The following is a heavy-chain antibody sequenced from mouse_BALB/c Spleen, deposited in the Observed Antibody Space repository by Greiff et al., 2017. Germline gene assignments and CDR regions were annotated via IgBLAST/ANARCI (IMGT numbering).Heavy chain of an antibody. CDR3: ARPYYDYGGYFDY. V-gene: IGHV1-7*01. D-gene: IGHD2-4*01. CDR2: INPSTGYT. CDR1: GYTFTSYW. Sequence: QVQLQQSGAELAKPGASVKMSCKASGYTFTSYWMHWVKQRPGQGLEWIGYINPSTGYTEYNQKFKDKATLTADKSSSTAYMQLSSLTSEDSAVYYCARPYYDYGGYFDYWGQGTTLTVSS. J-gene: IGHJ2*01.